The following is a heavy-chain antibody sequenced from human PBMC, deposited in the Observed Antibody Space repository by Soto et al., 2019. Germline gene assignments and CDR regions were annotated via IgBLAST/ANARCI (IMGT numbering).Heavy chain of an antibody. Sequence: SETLSLTCTVSGGSISSSSYYWCWILQPPGKGLEWIGSIYYSGSTYYNPSLKSRVTISVDTSKNQFSLKLSSVTAADTAVYYCARSTMVRGVFWFDPWGQGTLVTVSS. D-gene: IGHD3-10*01. V-gene: IGHV4-39*01. CDR2: IYYSGST. CDR1: GGSISSSSYY. CDR3: ARSTMVRGVFWFDP. J-gene: IGHJ5*02.